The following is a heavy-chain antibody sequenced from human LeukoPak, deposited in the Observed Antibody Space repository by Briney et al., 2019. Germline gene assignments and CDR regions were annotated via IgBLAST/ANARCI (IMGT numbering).Heavy chain of an antibody. V-gene: IGHV3-7*01. Sequence: GGSLRLSCAASGFTFSSYWMSWVRQAPGKGLEWVANIKQDGSEKYYVDSVKGRFTISRDNAKNSLYLQMNSLRAEDTAVYYCASYGVVRGVIASFDYWGQGTLVTVSS. D-gene: IGHD3-10*01. CDR3: ASYGVVRGVIASFDY. J-gene: IGHJ4*02. CDR2: IKQDGSEK. CDR1: GFTFSSYW.